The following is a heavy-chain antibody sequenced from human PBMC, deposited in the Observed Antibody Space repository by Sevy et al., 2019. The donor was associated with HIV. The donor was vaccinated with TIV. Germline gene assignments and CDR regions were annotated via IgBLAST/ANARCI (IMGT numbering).Heavy chain of an antibody. V-gene: IGHV4-59*01. CDR3: ARTTPLYDFWSGYYGGLGYYFDY. CDR2: IYYSGST. D-gene: IGHD3-3*01. J-gene: IGHJ4*02. CDR1: GGSISSYY. Sequence: SDTLSLTCTVSGGSISSYYWSWIRQPPGKGLEWIGYIYYSGSTNYNPSLKSRVTISVDTSKNQFSLKLSSVTAADTAVYYCARTTPLYDFWSGYYGGLGYYFDYWGQGTLVTVSS.